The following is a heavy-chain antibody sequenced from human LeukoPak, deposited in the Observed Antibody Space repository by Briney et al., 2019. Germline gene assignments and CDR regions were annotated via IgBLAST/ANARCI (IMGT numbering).Heavy chain of an antibody. Sequence: GGSLRLSCAASGFTFSSYGMHWVRQAPGKGLEWLAVIWNDGSNKYYADSVKGRFTISRDNSKNTLYLQMSSLRAEDTAVYYCAKDRRVGATRDDAFDIWGQGTMVTVSS. CDR3: AKDRRVGATRDDAFDI. J-gene: IGHJ3*02. V-gene: IGHV3-30*02. D-gene: IGHD1-26*01. CDR2: IWNDGSNK. CDR1: GFTFSSYG.